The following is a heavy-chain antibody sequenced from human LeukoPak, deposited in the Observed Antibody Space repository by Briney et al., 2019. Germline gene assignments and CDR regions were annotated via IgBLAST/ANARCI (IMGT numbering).Heavy chain of an antibody. D-gene: IGHD6-13*01. J-gene: IGHJ5*02. V-gene: IGHV4-59*01. CDR1: GGSISGYY. Sequence: PSETLSLTCTVSGGSISGYYWNWIRQPPGKGLEWIGYIHYRGSTNYHPSLKNRVTMSVDTSKNQFSLKLNSVTAADTAVYYCARDQGIATSATGWFDPWGQGTLVTVSS. CDR2: IHYRGST. CDR3: ARDQGIATSATGWFDP.